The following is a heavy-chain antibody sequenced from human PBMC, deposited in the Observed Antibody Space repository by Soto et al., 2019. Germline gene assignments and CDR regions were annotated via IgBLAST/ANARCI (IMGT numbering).Heavy chain of an antibody. CDR1: GFTFSSYS. CDR3: ARVLREPTYYYYYMDV. Sequence: GGSLRLSCAASGFTFSSYSMNWVRQAPGKGLEWVSYISSSSSTIYYADSVKGRFTISRDNAKNSLYLQMNSLRAEDTAVYYCARVLREPTYYYYYMDVWGKGTTVTVSS. V-gene: IGHV3-48*01. J-gene: IGHJ6*03. CDR2: ISSSSSTI.